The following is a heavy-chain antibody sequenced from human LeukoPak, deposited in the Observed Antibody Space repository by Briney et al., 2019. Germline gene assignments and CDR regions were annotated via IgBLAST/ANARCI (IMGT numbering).Heavy chain of an antibody. D-gene: IGHD5-24*01. CDR3: AKDRDSDVMAVDFDY. CDR1: GYTFTSYD. CDR2: MSPASGNT. V-gene: IGHV1-8*01. J-gene: IGHJ4*02. Sequence: ASVKISCKASGYTFTSYDLNWVRRATGQGLEWMGWMSPASGNTGYAQEFQGRVTMTRDTSVSTAYMELNSLRAEDTAVYYCAKDRDSDVMAVDFDYWGQGTLVTVSS.